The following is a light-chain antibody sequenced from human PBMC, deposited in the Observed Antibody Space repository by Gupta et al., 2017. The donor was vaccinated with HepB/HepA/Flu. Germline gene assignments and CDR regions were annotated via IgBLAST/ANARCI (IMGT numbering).Light chain of an antibody. CDR2: KAS. CDR3: QQYSTYPLT. CDR1: QSMSSW. Sequence: DIQMTQSPSTLSASVGDRVTITCRASQSMSSWLAWYQQKPGKAPNLLIYKASSLESGVPSRFSGSGSGTEFTLTISSLQPDDFATYYCQQYSTYPLTFGGGTKVEIE. J-gene: IGKJ4*01. V-gene: IGKV1-5*03.